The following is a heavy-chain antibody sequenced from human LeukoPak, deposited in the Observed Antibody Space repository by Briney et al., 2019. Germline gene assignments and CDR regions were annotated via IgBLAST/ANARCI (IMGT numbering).Heavy chain of an antibody. D-gene: IGHD6-13*01. V-gene: IGHV5-10-1*01. CDR3: ARQGSSWRANNWFDP. CDR1: GYSFTSYW. J-gene: IGHJ5*02. Sequence: GESLKISWKSSGYSFTSYWISWVRQIPGKGLDGMRRIEPIDSYNTYSPSCQGHVTISAAKSISTAYLQWSSLKASDTAMDYCARQGSSWRANNWFDPWGQGTLVTVSS. CDR2: IEPIDSYN.